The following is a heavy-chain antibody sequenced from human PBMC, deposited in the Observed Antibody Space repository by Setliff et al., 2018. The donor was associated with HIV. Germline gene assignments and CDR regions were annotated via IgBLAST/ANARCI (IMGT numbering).Heavy chain of an antibody. D-gene: IGHD1-26*01. CDR1: GGSFSGHY. J-gene: IGHJ4*02. V-gene: IGHV4-34*01. CDR2: INHSGST. Sequence: TLSLTCAVYGGSFSGHYWSWIRQPPGKGPEWIGEINHSGSTNYNMSLWSRVTISLDASRNQFSLELISVTAADTAVYYCAGGPGTTSIDYWAQGTLVTVSS. CDR3: AGGPGTTSIDY.